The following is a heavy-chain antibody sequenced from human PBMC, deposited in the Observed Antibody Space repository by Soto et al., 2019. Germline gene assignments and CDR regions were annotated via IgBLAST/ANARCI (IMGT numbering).Heavy chain of an antibody. CDR2: ISSSSSYI. CDR3: ARAIAVPGKQFEY. Sequence: EVQLVESGGGLVKPGGSLRLSRAASGFTFSSYSMNWVRQAPGKGLEWVSSISSSSSYIYYADSVKGRFTISRDNAKKSMYLQMNSLRAEDTAVYYCARAIAVPGKQFEYWGRGTLVTVSS. D-gene: IGHD6-19*01. V-gene: IGHV3-21*01. J-gene: IGHJ4*02. CDR1: GFTFSSYS.